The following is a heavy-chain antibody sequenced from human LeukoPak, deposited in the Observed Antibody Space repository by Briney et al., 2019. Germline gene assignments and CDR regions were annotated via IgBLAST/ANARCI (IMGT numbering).Heavy chain of an antibody. J-gene: IGHJ4*02. CDR3: ASRSIVLIGKPFDY. D-gene: IGHD2-8*01. CDR1: GRSFSGYY. V-gene: IGHV4-34*01. Sequence: SETLSLTCAVYGRSFSGYYWSWIRQPPGKGLEWIGEINHSGSTNYNPSLKSRVTISVDTSKNQFSLKLSSVTAADTAVYYCASRSIVLIGKPFDYWGQGTLVTVSS. CDR2: INHSGST.